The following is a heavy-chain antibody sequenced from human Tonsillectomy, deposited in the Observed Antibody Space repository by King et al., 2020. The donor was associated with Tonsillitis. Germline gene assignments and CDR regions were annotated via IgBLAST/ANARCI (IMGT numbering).Heavy chain of an antibody. J-gene: IGHJ4*02. CDR1: GFTFSDYY. V-gene: IGHV3-11*01. D-gene: IGHD6-19*01. CDR2: ISSGGSTI. CDR3: ARKSVSGWFPFDY. Sequence: VQLVESGGGLVKPGGSLRLSCAASGFTFSDYYMSWVRQAPGKGLEWVSYISSGGSTIYYADSVKGRFTISRDNAKNSLYLQMNSLRAEDTAVYYCARKSVSGWFPFDYWGQGTLVTVSS.